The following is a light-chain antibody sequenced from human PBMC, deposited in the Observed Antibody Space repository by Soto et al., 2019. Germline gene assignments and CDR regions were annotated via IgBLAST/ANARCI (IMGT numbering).Light chain of an antibody. CDR3: SSYTSSSTLSTYV. CDR2: DVS. CDR1: SSDVGGYNY. V-gene: IGLV2-14*03. Sequence: QSVLTQPASGSGSPGQSITISCPGTSSDVGGYNYVSWYQHHPGKAPKLMIYDVSNRPSGVSNRFSGSKSGNTASLIISGLQAEDEADYYCSSYTSSSTLSTYVFGTGTKVTVL. J-gene: IGLJ1*01.